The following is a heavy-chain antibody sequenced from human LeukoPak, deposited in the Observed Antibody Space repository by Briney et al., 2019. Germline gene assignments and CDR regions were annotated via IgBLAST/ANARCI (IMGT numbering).Heavy chain of an antibody. CDR3: ARDSIQWLRYSYFDY. Sequence: GGSLRLSCAASGVTFSRYGMNWVRQAPGRGLEWLSYISGSSGSTIYYSQSVKGRFTISRNDVKNSLYLQLNSLGVDDTAVYFCARDSIQWLRYSYFDYWGQGIQVTVSS. CDR1: GVTFSRYG. V-gene: IGHV3-48*01. J-gene: IGHJ4*02. CDR2: ISGSSGSTI. D-gene: IGHD5-12*01.